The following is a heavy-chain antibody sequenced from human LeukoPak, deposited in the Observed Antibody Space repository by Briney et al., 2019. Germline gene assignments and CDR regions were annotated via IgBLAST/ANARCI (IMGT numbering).Heavy chain of an antibody. CDR1: GYSFTSSW. CDR3: ARLQFNYDILTGHFDY. Sequence: GESLKISCQASGYSFTSSWIGWARQMPGKGLEWMAIINPGDSDTRYSPSFQGQVTISADKSISTVYLQWGSLKASDTAMYYCARLQFNYDILTGHFDYWGQGTLVTVSS. CDR2: INPGDSDT. J-gene: IGHJ4*02. V-gene: IGHV5-51*01. D-gene: IGHD3-9*01.